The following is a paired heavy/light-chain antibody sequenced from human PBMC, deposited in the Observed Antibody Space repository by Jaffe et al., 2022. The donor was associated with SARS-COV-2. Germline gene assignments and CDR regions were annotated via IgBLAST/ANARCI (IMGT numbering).Heavy chain of an antibody. J-gene: IGHJ3*01. D-gene: IGHD3-16*01. V-gene: IGHV7-4-1*02. CDR3: AREDSYGADSFDL. CDR2: INTATGDP. CDR1: GYIFNEFA. Sequence: QVQLLQSESELKKPGASVKLSCKASGYIFNEFAVHWVRQAPGQGLEWMGWINTATGDPTSAPGFTGRFVYSLDTSVTTAYLQISSLKAEDTAMYYCAREDSYGADSFDLWGQGTMVTVSS.
Light chain of an antibody. J-gene: IGLJ2*01. CDR2: GDN. Sequence: QSVLTQPPSVSGAPGQRATLSCTGSNSNIGAGYEVHWYQQLPGTAPKLLIYGDNNRPSGVPDRFSGSKSGTSASLTITGLLAEDEADYYCHLFDSGLGAAVFGGGTKLTVL. CDR1: NSNIGAGYE. CDR3: HLFDSGLGAAV. V-gene: IGLV1-40*01.